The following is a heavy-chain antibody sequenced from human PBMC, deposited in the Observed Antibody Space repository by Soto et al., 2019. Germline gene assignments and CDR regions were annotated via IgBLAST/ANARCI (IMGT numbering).Heavy chain of an antibody. Sequence: GGPLRLSLAASEFTFRNAWMSWFRQAPGKGLEWVGRFKSITHVGTTDYAAPVKGSFMNSSDDTNNALYMQMCRLKTEATAVYCCTTRFHTAMATFDFWGQGTMVTVSS. CDR3: TTRFHTAMATFDF. CDR1: EFTFRNAW. J-gene: IGHJ4*01. CDR2: FKSITHVGTT. D-gene: IGHD5-18*01. V-gene: IGHV3-15*01.